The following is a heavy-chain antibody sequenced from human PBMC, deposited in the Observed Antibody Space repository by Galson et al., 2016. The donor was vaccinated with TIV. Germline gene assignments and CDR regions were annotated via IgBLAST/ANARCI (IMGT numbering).Heavy chain of an antibody. CDR3: ALTYCGGDCYPPGGMDV. D-gene: IGHD2-21*02. CDR1: GGTFSTYA. Sequence: SVKVSCKASGGTFSTYAISWVRQAPGQGLEWMGGIIPIFDTTNYAEKFQGRVTITADESTSTAYVELSSPRSEDTAIYYCALTYCGGDCYPPGGMDVWGQGTTVTVSS. V-gene: IGHV1-69*13. J-gene: IGHJ6*02. CDR2: IIPIFDTT.